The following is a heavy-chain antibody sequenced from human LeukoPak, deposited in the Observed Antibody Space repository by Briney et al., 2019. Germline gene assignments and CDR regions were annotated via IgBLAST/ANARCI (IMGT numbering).Heavy chain of an antibody. CDR1: GGTFSSYA. D-gene: IGHD5-24*01. CDR3: ARELRPSDGWFDP. J-gene: IGHJ5*02. V-gene: IGHV1-69*13. Sequence: SVKVSCKASGGTFSSYAISWVRQAPGQGHEWMGGIIPIFGTANYAQKFQGRVTITADESTSTAYMELSSLRSEDTAVYYCARELRPSDGWFDPWGQGTLVTVSS. CDR2: IIPIFGTA.